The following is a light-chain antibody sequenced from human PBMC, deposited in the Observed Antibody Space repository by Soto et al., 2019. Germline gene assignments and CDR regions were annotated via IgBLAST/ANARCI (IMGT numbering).Light chain of an antibody. CDR2: GAS. Sequence: EIKMAQSPDTLSVSPGERATLSCRASQSISSKLAWYQQRPGQAPRLLIYGASTRATGVPVRFRGGGSGTKFTLTISGLQSEDFAVYCCQQYDKWPPTFGGGTKVEIK. CDR3: QQYDKWPPT. CDR1: QSISSK. J-gene: IGKJ4*01. V-gene: IGKV3-15*01.